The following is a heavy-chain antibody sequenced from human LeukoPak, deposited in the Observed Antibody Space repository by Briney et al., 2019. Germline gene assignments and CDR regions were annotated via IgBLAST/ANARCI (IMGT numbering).Heavy chain of an antibody. J-gene: IGHJ6*03. CDR2: MNPNSGNT. V-gene: IGHV1-8*03. D-gene: IGHD6-19*01. Sequence: VASVKVSCKASGYTFTSYDINWVRQATGQGLEWMGWMNPNSGNTGYAQKFQGRVTITRNTSISTAYMELSSLRSEDTAVYYCARVAVAGVAYYYYYTDVWGKGTTVTVSS. CDR1: GYTFTSYD. CDR3: ARVAVAGVAYYYYYTDV.